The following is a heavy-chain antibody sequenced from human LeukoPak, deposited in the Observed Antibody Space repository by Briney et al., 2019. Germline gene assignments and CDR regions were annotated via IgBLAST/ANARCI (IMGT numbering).Heavy chain of an antibody. CDR3: ARVKGAAAGAWFDP. V-gene: IGHV1-2*02. CDR2: INPNSGGT. Sequence: ASVKVSCKASGYTFTGYYMHWVRQAPGQGLEWMGWINPNSGGTNYAQKFQGRVTMTRDTSISTAYMELSRLRSDDTAVYYCARVKGAAAGAWFDPWGQGTPVTVSS. J-gene: IGHJ5*02. D-gene: IGHD6-13*01. CDR1: GYTFTGYY.